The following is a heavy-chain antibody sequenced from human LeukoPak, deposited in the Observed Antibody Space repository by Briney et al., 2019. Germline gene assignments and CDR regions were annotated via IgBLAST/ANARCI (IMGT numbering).Heavy chain of an antibody. V-gene: IGHV4-39*07. CDR2: IYYSGTT. CDR3: ARGPVEYDFWSGISGASGKFDP. D-gene: IGHD3-3*01. J-gene: IGHJ5*02. CDR1: GGLISISTYY. Sequence: SETLSLTCTVSGGLISISTYYWGWIRQPPGKGLEWIGSIYYSGTTHYNPSLKSRVTIAVDTSKNQFSLKLISVTAADTAVYYCARGPVEYDFWSGISGASGKFDPWGQGTLVTVSS.